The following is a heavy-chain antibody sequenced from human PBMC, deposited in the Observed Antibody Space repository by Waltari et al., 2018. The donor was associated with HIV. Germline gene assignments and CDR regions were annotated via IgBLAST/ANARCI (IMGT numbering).Heavy chain of an antibody. CDR3: VKEHQYSHSWYSYYGMDV. CDR2: ISCSSGST. D-gene: IGHD6-13*01. J-gene: IGHJ6*02. Sequence: EVQVLESGGALVQPGGSLRTLCAASGFTFSHYGMSWVGQAPGKGLEWVSTISCSSGSTYYADSVKGRFTVSRDNSKNTLYLQMNSLRAEDTAVYFCVKEHQYSHSWYSYYGMDVWGQGTTVTVFS. CDR1: GFTFSHYG. V-gene: IGHV3-23*01.